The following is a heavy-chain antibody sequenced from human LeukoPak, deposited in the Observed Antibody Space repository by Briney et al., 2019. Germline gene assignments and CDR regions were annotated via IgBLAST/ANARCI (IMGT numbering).Heavy chain of an antibody. CDR3: AKDGGIVGATRADY. D-gene: IGHD1-26*01. J-gene: IGHJ4*02. Sequence: GGSLRLSCAASGFTFSSYGMHWVRQPPGKGLEWVAFIRYDGSNKYYADSVKGRFTISRDNSKNTLYLQMNSLRAEDTAVYYCAKDGGIVGATRADYWGQGTLVTVSS. CDR1: GFTFSSYG. CDR2: IRYDGSNK. V-gene: IGHV3-30*02.